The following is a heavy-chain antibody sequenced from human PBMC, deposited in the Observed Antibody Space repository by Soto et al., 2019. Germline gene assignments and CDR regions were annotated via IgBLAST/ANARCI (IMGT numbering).Heavy chain of an antibody. CDR3: ARPRYCSSSSCYTWFDP. CDR1: GGSISTSNYY. J-gene: IGHJ5*02. V-gene: IGHV4-39*01. D-gene: IGHD2-2*02. Sequence: SETLSLTCTVSGGSISTSNYYWGWIRQPPGKGLEWIASVHYSGTTFYNPSLKSRVTISVDTSKNQFSLKLSSVTAADTAVYYCARPRYCSSSSCYTWFDPWGQGTLVTVSS. CDR2: VHYSGTT.